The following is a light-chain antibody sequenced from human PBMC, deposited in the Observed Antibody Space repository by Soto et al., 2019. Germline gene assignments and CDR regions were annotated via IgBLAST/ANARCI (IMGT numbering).Light chain of an antibody. CDR1: QSISSW. Sequence: DIQVTQSPSTLSASVGDRVTITCRASQSISSWLAWYQQKPGKAPKLLIYKASSLESGIPSRFSGSGSGTEFSLTISSLQPDDFASYFCQQYHSYPLTFGGGTQVEIK. CDR3: QQYHSYPLT. CDR2: KAS. J-gene: IGKJ4*01. V-gene: IGKV1-5*03.